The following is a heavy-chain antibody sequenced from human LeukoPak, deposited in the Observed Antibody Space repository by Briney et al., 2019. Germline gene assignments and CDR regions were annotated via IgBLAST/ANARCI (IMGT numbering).Heavy chain of an antibody. Sequence: SGTLSLTCAISGASISSTNWWIWVRQPPGKGLEWIGEMHHSGRTNYNPSLKSRITISVDKSKNQVFLRLDSVAAADTALYYCARAQEGCSRARCYLEAWGQGTLVPGSS. CDR3: ARAQEGCSRARCYLEA. CDR2: MHHSGRT. V-gene: IGHV4-4*02. J-gene: IGHJ5*01. D-gene: IGHD2-2*01. CDR1: GASISSTNW.